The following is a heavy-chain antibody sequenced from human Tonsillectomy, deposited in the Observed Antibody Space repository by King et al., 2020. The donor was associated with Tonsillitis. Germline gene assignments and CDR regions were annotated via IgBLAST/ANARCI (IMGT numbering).Heavy chain of an antibody. D-gene: IGHD6-19*01. CDR2: IYWNDDK. CDR1: GFSLSISGVG. CDR3: AHSKRRIAVAGPLFDY. J-gene: IGHJ4*02. Sequence: ITLKESGPTLVKPTQTLTLTCTFSGFSLSISGVGVGWIRQPPGKALEWLALIYWNDDKRYSPSLKSWLTITKDTSKNQVVLTMTNMDPVDTATYYCAHSKRRIAVAGPLFDYWGQGTLVTVSS. V-gene: IGHV2-5*01.